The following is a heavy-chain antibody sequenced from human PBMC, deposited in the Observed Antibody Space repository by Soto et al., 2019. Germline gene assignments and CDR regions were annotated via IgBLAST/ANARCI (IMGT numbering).Heavy chain of an antibody. V-gene: IGHV3-74*01. J-gene: IGHJ3*01. CDR1: GFTFSYYW. CDR2: IHSDGSST. D-gene: IGHD2-21*02. CDR3: ARGDRGAFDL. Sequence: EVQLVESEGGLVQPGGSLRLSCAASGFTFSYYWMHWVRQAPGQGLVWVSRIHSDGSSTTYADSVKGRFTISRDNAKNTLYLQMNSLRAEDTAVYYCARGDRGAFDLWCQGKMVTVSS.